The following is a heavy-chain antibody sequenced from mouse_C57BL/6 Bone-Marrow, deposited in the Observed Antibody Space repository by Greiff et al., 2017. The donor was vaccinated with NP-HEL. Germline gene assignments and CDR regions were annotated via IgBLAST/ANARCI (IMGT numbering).Heavy chain of an antibody. CDR3: TSGIFDY. CDR1: GFNIKDDY. Sequence: EVKLVESGAELVRPGASVKLSCTASGFNIKDDYMHWVKQRPEQGLEWIGWIDPENGDTEYASKFQGKATITADTSSNPAYLQLSSLTSEDTAVYYCTSGIFDYWGQGTTLTVSS. J-gene: IGHJ2*01. CDR2: IDPENGDT. V-gene: IGHV14-4*01.